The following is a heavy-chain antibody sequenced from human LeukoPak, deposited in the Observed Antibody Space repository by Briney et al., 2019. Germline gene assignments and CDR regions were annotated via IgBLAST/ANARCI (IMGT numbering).Heavy chain of an antibody. Sequence: GESLKISCKGSGYSFTKYWIGWVRQLPGKGLEWMGIIYPGDYDTRYSPSFQGQVTISADKSISTAYLQWSSLKASDTAMYYCARHSIGGGGGNYYDSSGYPPYFDYRGQGTLVTVSS. V-gene: IGHV5-51*01. CDR3: ARHSIGGGGGNYYDSSGYPPYFDY. J-gene: IGHJ4*02. D-gene: IGHD3-22*01. CDR2: IYPGDYDT. CDR1: GYSFTKYW.